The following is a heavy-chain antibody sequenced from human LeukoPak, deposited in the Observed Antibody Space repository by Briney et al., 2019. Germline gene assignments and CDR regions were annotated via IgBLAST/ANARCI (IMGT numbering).Heavy chain of an antibody. V-gene: IGHV4-61*02. Sequence: PSETLSLTCTVSGGSISSGSYYWSWIRQPAGKGLEWIGRIYTSGSTNYNPSLKSRVTISVDTSKNQFSLKLSSVTAADTAVYYCARGALDPLLPWFDPWGQGTLVTVSS. CDR1: GGSISSGSYY. D-gene: IGHD1-1*01. J-gene: IGHJ5*02. CDR2: IYTSGST. CDR3: ARGALDPLLPWFDP.